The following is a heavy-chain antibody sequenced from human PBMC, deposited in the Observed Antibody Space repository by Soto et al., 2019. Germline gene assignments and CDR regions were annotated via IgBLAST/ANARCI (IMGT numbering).Heavy chain of an antibody. J-gene: IGHJ4*02. Sequence: PGGSLRLSCAASGFTFSDYYMSWIRQAPGKGLEWVSYISSSGSTIYYADSVKGRFTISRDNAKNSLYLQMNSLRAEDTAVYYCARFLNFDWAEFDYWGQGTLVTVSS. V-gene: IGHV3-11*01. CDR3: ARFLNFDWAEFDY. D-gene: IGHD3-9*01. CDR1: GFTFSDYY. CDR2: ISSSGSTI.